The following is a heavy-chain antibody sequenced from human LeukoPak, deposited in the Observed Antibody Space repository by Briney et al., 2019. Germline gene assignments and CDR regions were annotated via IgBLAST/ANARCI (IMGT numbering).Heavy chain of an antibody. CDR2: ITGSGSIT. CDR1: GFTFSTYA. V-gene: IGHV3-23*01. J-gene: IGHJ5*02. Sequence: PGGSLRLSCTASGFTFSTYAMIWVRQAPGKGLEWVSGITGSGSITYYADAVKGRFIISRDNFKSTLYLQMNSLRAEDTAVYYCAKGVGGFDPWGQGTLVTVSS. CDR3: AKGVGGFDP. D-gene: IGHD3-10*01.